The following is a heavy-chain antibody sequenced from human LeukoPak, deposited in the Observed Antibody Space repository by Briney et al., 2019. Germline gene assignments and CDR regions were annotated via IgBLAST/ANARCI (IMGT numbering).Heavy chain of an antibody. CDR3: TRGVLGNGWSRPAGY. V-gene: IGHV4-39*02. D-gene: IGHD6-19*01. CDR2: IYYSGST. Sequence: PSETLSLTCKVSGGSLSSSTHYWVWIRQPPGKGLEWIGSIYYSGSTYYNPSLKSRVTISLYTSKNHFSLMLTSVTPADTAFYFCTRGVLGNGWSRPAGYWGQGTLVTVSS. CDR1: GGSLSSSTHY. J-gene: IGHJ4*02.